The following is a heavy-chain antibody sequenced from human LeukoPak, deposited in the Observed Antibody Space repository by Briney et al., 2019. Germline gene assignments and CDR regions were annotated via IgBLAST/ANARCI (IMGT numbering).Heavy chain of an antibody. CDR3: AREYYYDSSGYYFDY. V-gene: IGHV3-21*01. CDR2: ISSSSSYI. J-gene: IGHJ4*02. CDR1: GFTFNNFG. D-gene: IGHD3-22*01. Sequence: GGSLRLSCAASGFTFNNFGMHWVRQAPGKGLEWVSSISSSSSYIYYADSVKGRFTISRDNAKNSLYLQMNSLRAEDTAVYYCAREYYYDSSGYYFDYWGQGTLITVSS.